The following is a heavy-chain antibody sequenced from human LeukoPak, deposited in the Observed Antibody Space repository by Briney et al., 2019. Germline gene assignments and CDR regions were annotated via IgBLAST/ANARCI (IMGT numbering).Heavy chain of an antibody. Sequence: EASVKVSCKASGGTFSSYAISWVRQAPGQGLEWMGRIIPILGIVNYAQKFQGRVTITADKSTSTAYMELSSLRSEDTAVYYCARDVGILAGTYFDYWGQGTLVTVSS. D-gene: IGHD1-1*01. CDR2: IIPILGIV. V-gene: IGHV1-69*04. CDR1: GGTFSSYA. CDR3: ARDVGILAGTYFDY. J-gene: IGHJ4*02.